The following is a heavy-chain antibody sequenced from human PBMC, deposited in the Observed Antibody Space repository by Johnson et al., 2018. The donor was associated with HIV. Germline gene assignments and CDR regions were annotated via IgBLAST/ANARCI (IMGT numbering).Heavy chain of an antibody. Sequence: VQLVESGGGVIRPGGSLRLSCAASGFTFDDYDMSWVRQAPGKGLEWVSGIQWNGDTTSYVDSLKGRFTISRDNAKNSLYLQMNSLRAEDTALYYCARQGGWAFDIWGQGTMVTVSS. CDR2: IQWNGDTT. CDR3: ARQGGWAFDI. V-gene: IGHV3-20*04. CDR1: GFTFDDYD. D-gene: IGHD3-16*01. J-gene: IGHJ3*02.